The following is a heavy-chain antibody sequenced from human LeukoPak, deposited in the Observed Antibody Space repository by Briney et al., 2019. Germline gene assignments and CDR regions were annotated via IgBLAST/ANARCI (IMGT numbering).Heavy chain of an antibody. J-gene: IGHJ6*02. D-gene: IGHD6-19*01. Sequence: GGSLRLSCAASGFTVSSNYMSWVRQAPGKGLEWVSGIYSGGSTYYADSVKGRFTISRDNSENTLYLQMNSLGAEDTAVYYCARDIGGWSRDYSYDMDVWGQGTTVTVSS. V-gene: IGHV3-66*01. CDR2: IYSGGST. CDR1: GFTVSSNY. CDR3: ARDIGGWSRDYSYDMDV.